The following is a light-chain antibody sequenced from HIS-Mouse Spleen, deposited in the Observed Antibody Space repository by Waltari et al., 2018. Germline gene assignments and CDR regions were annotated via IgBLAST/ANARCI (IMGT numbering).Light chain of an antibody. Sequence: NFMLTQPHSVSESPGKTVTISCTGSSGSIASNYVQRYQQRPGRAPTTVIYEDNQRPPGVPDRFSGSIDSSSNSASLTISGLKTEDEADYYCQSYDSSNVVFGGGTKLTVL. CDR3: QSYDSSNVV. J-gene: IGLJ2*01. CDR2: EDN. CDR1: SGSIASNY. V-gene: IGLV6-57*02.